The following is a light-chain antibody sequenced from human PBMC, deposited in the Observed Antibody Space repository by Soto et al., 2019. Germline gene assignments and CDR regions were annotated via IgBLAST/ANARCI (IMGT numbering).Light chain of an antibody. V-gene: IGLV1-40*01. CDR1: SSNIGAGYD. J-gene: IGLJ2*01. Sequence: QAVVTQPPSVSGAPGQRVTIACTGSSSNIGAGYDVHWYQQLPGRAPKLLIFGNTNRPSGVPDRFSGSKSGTSASLAITGLQAEDEADYYCHSYDSRLSVVFGGGTQLTVL. CDR2: GNT. CDR3: HSYDSRLSVV.